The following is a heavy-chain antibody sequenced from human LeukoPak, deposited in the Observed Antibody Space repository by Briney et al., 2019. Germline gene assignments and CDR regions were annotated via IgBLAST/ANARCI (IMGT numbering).Heavy chain of an antibody. V-gene: IGHV4-4*07. CDR3: ARDLLWFGEPFDP. CDR1: GGSISSYY. Sequence: SETLSLTCTVSGGSISSYYCSWIRQPAGKGLEWIGRIYTSGSTNYNPSLKSRVTMSVGTSKNQFSLKLSSVTAADTAVYYCARDLLWFGEPFDPWGQGNLVTVSS. D-gene: IGHD3-10*01. J-gene: IGHJ5*02. CDR2: IYTSGST.